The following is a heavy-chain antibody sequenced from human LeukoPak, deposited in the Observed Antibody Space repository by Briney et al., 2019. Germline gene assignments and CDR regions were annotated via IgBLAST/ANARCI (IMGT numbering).Heavy chain of an antibody. J-gene: IGHJ4*02. CDR2: ISAYNGNT. CDR3: ARDGYYYDSSGYYPFWY. V-gene: IGHV1-18*01. Sequence: ASVKVSCKASGYTFTSYGISWVRQAPGQGLEWMGWISAYNGNTNYAQKLQGRVTMTTDTSTNTAYMELRSLRSDDTAVYYCARDGYYYDSSGYYPFWYWGQGTLVTVSS. CDR1: GYTFTSYG. D-gene: IGHD3-22*01.